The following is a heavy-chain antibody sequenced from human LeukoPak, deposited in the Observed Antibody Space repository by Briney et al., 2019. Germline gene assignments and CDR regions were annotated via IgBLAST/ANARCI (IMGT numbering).Heavy chain of an antibody. J-gene: IGHJ4*02. CDR2: ISWNSGSI. CDR1: GFSFDDYA. CDR3: AKGLRLQSLDY. Sequence: PGRSLRLSCAASGFSFDDYAMHWVRQAPGKGLEWVSGISWNSGSIGYADSVKGRFTISRDNAKNSLYLQMNSLRAEDTALYYCAKGLRLQSLDYWGQGTLVTVSS. V-gene: IGHV3-9*01. D-gene: IGHD4-11*01.